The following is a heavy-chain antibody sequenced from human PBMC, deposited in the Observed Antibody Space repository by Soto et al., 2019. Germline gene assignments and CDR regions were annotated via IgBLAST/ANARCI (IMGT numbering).Heavy chain of an antibody. CDR3: ASPGYDFWSGYGNWFDP. J-gene: IGHJ5*02. CDR2: INPSGGST. CDR1: GYTFTSYY. Sequence: ASVKVSCKASGYTFTSYYMHWVRQAPGQGLEWMGIINPSGGSTSYAQKFQGRVTMTRDTSTSTVYMELSSLRSEDTAVYYCASPGYDFWSGYGNWFDPWAREPWSPSPQ. D-gene: IGHD3-3*01. V-gene: IGHV1-46*01.